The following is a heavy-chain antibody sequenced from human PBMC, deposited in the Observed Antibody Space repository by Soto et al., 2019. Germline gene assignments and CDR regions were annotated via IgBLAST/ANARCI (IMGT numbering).Heavy chain of an antibody. CDR1: GYTFTSYC. D-gene: IGHD6-13*01. Sequence: ASVKVSRKASGYTFTSYCINWVRQATGQGLEWMGWMNPNSGNTGYAQKFQGRVTMTRNTSISTAYMELSSLRSEDTAVYYCARARQQLRFDPWGQGTLVTVSS. CDR2: MNPNSGNT. V-gene: IGHV1-8*01. CDR3: ARARQQLRFDP. J-gene: IGHJ5*02.